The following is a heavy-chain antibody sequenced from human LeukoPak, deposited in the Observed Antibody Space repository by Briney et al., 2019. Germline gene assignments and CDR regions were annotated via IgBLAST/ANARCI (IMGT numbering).Heavy chain of an antibody. V-gene: IGHV1-46*03. J-gene: IGHJ4*02. D-gene: IGHD6-13*01. CDR3: ARGDSSSPSY. CDR2: LNPSGGAT. CDR1: GYTFTTYY. Sequence: ASVKVSCKASGYTFTTYYMHWVRQAPGQGLEWMGILNPSGGATSFAPKFQGRVTMTRDTSTSTVYMELSSLRSEDTAVYYCARGDSSSPSYWGQGTLATVSS.